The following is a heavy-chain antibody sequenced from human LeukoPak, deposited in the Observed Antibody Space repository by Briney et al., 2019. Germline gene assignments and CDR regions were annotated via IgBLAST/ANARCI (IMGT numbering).Heavy chain of an antibody. CDR2: INPSSGGT. J-gene: IGHJ4*02. CDR1: GYTFTDYY. Sequence: ASVKVSCKASGYTFTDYYLHWVRQAPGQGLEWMGWINPSSGGTNYAQKFQGRVTLTRDTSMSTAYMEISRLTSDDTAVYYCARDNLEASWGSPGDYWGQGTLVTVSS. D-gene: IGHD2-2*01. CDR3: ARDNLEASWGSPGDY. V-gene: IGHV1-2*02.